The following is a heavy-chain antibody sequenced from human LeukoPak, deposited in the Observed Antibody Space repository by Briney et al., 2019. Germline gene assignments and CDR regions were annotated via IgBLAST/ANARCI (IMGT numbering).Heavy chain of an antibody. CDR2: IYYSGST. CDR3: ARVPTTVTPYYYYYMDV. Sequence: PSETLSLTCTVSGGSISSSSYYWGWIRQPPGKGLEWIGSIYYSGSTYYNPSLKSRVTISVDTSKNQFSLKLSSVTAADTAVYYCARVPTTVTPYYYYYMDVWGKGTTVTVSS. J-gene: IGHJ6*03. CDR1: GGSISSSSYY. D-gene: IGHD4-11*01. V-gene: IGHV4-39*01.